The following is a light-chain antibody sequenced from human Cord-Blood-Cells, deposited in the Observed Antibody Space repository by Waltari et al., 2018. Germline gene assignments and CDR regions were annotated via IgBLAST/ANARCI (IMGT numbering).Light chain of an antibody. CDR1: QGISSY. V-gene: IGKV1-8*01. CDR2: AAS. CDR3: QQYYSYPIT. Sequence: AIRMTKSPSSLSASTGDRVTITFRASQGISSYLAWYQQKPAKAPKLLIYAASTLQSGVPSKFSGRGSGTDFTLTISSLQSVDFATYSCQQYYSYPITFGGGTKVVLK. J-gene: IGKJ4*01.